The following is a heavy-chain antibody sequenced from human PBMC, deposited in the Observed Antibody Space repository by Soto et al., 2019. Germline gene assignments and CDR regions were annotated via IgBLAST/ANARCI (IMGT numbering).Heavy chain of an antibody. J-gene: IGHJ6*02. D-gene: IGHD2-2*01. Sequence: QVQLVQSGAEVKKPGSSVKVSCKASGGTFSSYAISWVRQAPGQGLEWMGGIIPIFGTANYAQKFQGRVTITADESTSTAYMELSSLRSEDTAVYYCARAVVVPAAIVVIGRYYYYGMDVWGQGTTVTVSS. CDR3: ARAVVVPAAIVVIGRYYYYGMDV. CDR1: GGTFSSYA. V-gene: IGHV1-69*01. CDR2: IIPIFGTA.